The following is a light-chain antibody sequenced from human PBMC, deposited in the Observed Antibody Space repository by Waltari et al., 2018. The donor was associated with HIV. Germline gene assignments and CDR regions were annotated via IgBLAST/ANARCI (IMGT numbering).Light chain of an antibody. Sequence: QSALTQSASVSGSPGQSITISCTRTNSDIGSYDFVSWYQQHSGKSPRLLIFEVFNRPSGISNRFSGSKSGNTASLTISGLRSEDEADYYCSSFARSGTLLFGGGTRVTVL. V-gene: IGLV2-14*01. J-gene: IGLJ2*01. CDR1: NSDIGSYDF. CDR2: EVF. CDR3: SSFARSGTLL.